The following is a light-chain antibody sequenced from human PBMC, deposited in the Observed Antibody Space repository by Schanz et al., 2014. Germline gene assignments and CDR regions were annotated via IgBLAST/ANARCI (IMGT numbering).Light chain of an antibody. CDR2: AAS. CDR1: QSVSSK. CDR3: QQYGSSFGT. J-gene: IGKJ1*01. Sequence: EIVMTQSPATLSVSPGERATLSCRASQSVSSKLAWYQQKPGQAPRLLIYAASTRATGIPGRFSGSGSGTDFTLTITRLEPEDFAVYYCQQYGSSFGTFGQGTEVEIK. V-gene: IGKV3-15*01.